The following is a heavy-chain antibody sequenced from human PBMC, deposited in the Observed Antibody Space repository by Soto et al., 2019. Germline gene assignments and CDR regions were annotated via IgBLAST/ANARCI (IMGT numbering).Heavy chain of an antibody. D-gene: IGHD2-2*01. CDR3: ARNSAARYYYYGMDV. CDR2: INHSGST. Sequence: XETLSLTCAVCGGSFSGYYWSGIRQPPGKGLEWIGEINHSGSTNYNPSLKSRVTISVDTSKNQFSLKLSSVTAADTAVYYCARNSAARYYYYGMDVWGQGTTVTVSS. J-gene: IGHJ6*02. V-gene: IGHV4-34*01. CDR1: GGSFSGYY.